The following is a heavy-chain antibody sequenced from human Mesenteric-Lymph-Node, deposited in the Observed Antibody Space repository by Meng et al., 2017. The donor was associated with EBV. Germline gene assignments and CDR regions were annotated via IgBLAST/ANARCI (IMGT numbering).Heavy chain of an antibody. D-gene: IGHD5-12*01. J-gene: IGHJ4*02. CDR2: IVPIFGTT. Sequence: QVQVVESGDEVKKPGSSGKVSCKASGGTFSSHAFSWVRQAPGQGLEWMGGIVPIFGTTTYAQKFQGRLTITADEATSTAHMELHGLRSDDTALYFCARGAATMPLEYWGQGALVTVSS. V-gene: IGHV1-69*01. CDR1: GGTFSSHA. CDR3: ARGAATMPLEY.